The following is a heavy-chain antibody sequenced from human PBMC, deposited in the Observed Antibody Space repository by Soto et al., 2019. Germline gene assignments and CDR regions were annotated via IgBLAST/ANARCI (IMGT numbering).Heavy chain of an antibody. CDR3: ARDRSWQQLLWNYFDY. D-gene: IGHD6-13*01. J-gene: IGHJ4*02. V-gene: IGHV3-20*04. CDR1: GCTFDDYA. Sequence: PGGALRLSWAASGCTFDDYAMSWVRQAPGKGLEWVSGINWNGGSTGYADSVKGRFTISRDNAKNSLYLQMNSLRAEDTALYYCARDRSWQQLLWNYFDYWGQGP. CDR2: INWNGGST.